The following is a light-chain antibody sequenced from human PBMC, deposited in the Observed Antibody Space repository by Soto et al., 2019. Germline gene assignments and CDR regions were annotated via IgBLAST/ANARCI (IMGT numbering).Light chain of an antibody. CDR2: DAS. V-gene: IGKV3-11*01. J-gene: IGKJ4*01. Sequence: EIVMTQSPATLSVSPGESATLSCRASQSVSSYLAWYQQKPGQAPRLLIYDASNRATGIPARFSGSGSGSDFTLSISSLEPEDFAVYYCQQRSKWPLTFGGGTKVDIK. CDR1: QSVSSY. CDR3: QQRSKWPLT.